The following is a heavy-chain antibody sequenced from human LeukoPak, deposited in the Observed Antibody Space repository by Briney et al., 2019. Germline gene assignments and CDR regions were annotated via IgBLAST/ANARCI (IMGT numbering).Heavy chain of an antibody. CDR1: GFTFSSYA. CDR3: AKDLVPYAEWTFDN. D-gene: IGHD3/OR15-3a*01. Sequence: PGGSLRLSRAASGFTFSSYAMSWVRQAPGKGLEWVSGISGSGGSTYYADSVKGRFTISRDNSKNRLYLQVSSLRAEDTAVYYCAKDLVPYAEWTFDNWGQGTQVIVSS. V-gene: IGHV3-23*01. J-gene: IGHJ4*02. CDR2: ISGSGGST.